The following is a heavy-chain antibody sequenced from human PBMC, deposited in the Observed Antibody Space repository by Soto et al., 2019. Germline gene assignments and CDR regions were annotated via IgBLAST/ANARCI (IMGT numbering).Heavy chain of an antibody. CDR3: ARGHYSGYYFDY. D-gene: IGHD5-12*01. CDR2: INHSGST. Sequence: SVTLSLTNGVYLGSFREYGCSRIRQPPGKGLEWIGEINHSGSTNYNPSLKSRVTISVDTSKNQFSLKLSSVTAADTAVYYCARGHYSGYYFDYWGQGTLVTVSS. CDR1: LGSFREYG. J-gene: IGHJ4*02. V-gene: IGHV4-34*01.